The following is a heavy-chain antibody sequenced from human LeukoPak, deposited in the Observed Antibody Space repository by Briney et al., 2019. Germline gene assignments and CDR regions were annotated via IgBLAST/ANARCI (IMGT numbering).Heavy chain of an antibody. CDR1: GFTFSSYE. V-gene: IGHV3-48*03. D-gene: IGHD3-9*01. J-gene: IGHJ6*03. Sequence: GGSLRLSCAASGFTFSSYEMNWVRQAPGKGLEWVSYISSSGSTIYYADSVKGRFTISRDNAKNSLYLQVNSLRAEDTAVYYCARLRGYDILTGYYFDYYYMDVWGKGTTVTVSS. CDR2: ISSSGSTI. CDR3: ARLRGYDILTGYYFDYYYMDV.